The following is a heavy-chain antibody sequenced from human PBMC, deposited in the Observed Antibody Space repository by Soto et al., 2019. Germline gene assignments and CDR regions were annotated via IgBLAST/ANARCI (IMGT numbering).Heavy chain of an antibody. CDR1: GFTFGDYA. Sequence: PGGSLRLSCTASGFTFGDYAMSWFRQAPGKGLEWVGFIRSKAYGGTTEYAASVKGRFTISRDDSKSIAYLQMNSLKTEDTAVYYCTRDDFQKDYDILTGYPLDYWGQGTLVTVSS. CDR2: IRSKAYGGTT. J-gene: IGHJ4*02. D-gene: IGHD3-9*01. CDR3: TRDDFQKDYDILTGYPLDY. V-gene: IGHV3-49*03.